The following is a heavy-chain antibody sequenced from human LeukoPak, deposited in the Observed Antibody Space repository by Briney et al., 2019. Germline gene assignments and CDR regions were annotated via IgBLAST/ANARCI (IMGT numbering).Heavy chain of an antibody. CDR3: ARGSGRSDY. J-gene: IGHJ4*02. Sequence: SGGSLRLSCAASGFTFSSYAMHSVRQAPGKGLEWVAVISYDGSNKYYADSVKGRFTIPRDNSKNTLYLQMNSLRAEDTAVYYCARGSGRSDYWGQGTLVTVSS. CDR1: GFTFSSYA. CDR2: ISYDGSNK. V-gene: IGHV3-30*04. D-gene: IGHD1-26*01.